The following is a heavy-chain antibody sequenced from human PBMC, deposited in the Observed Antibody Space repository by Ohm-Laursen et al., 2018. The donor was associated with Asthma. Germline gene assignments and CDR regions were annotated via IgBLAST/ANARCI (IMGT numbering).Heavy chain of an antibody. Sequence: SLRLSCAASGFTFSSYAMHWVRQAPGKGLEWVAVISYDGSNKYYADSVKGRFAISRDNSKNTLYLQMNSLRDEDTALYYCAKALVGAPLYYHYYGMDVWGQGTTVTVSS. CDR3: AKALVGAPLYYHYYGMDV. CDR2: ISYDGSNK. D-gene: IGHD1-26*01. V-gene: IGHV3-30*09. CDR1: GFTFSSYA. J-gene: IGHJ6*02.